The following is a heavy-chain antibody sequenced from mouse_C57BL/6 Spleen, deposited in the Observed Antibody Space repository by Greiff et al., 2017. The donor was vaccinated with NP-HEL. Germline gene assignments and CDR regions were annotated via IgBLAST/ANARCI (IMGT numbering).Heavy chain of an antibody. J-gene: IGHJ4*01. V-gene: IGHV5-4*01. Sequence: EVQLVESGGGLVKPGGSLKLSCAASGFTFTSYAMSWVRQTPEKSLEWVATISDGGSYTYYPDNVKGRFTIPRDNAKNNRYLQLSQLKSEDTDMYYYERDRAHSNDEAMEYWGQGTSVTASS. CDR2: ISDGGSYT. CDR3: ERDRAHSNDEAMEY. D-gene: IGHD2-12*01. CDR1: GFTFTSYA.